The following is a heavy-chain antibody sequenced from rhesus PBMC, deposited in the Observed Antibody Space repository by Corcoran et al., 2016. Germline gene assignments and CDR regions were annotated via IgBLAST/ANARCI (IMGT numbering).Heavy chain of an antibody. V-gene: IGHV4-127*01. CDR1: GYSISSGYD. CDR3: ARVRPWYFDL. J-gene: IGHJ2*01. Sequence: QVQLQESGPGLVKPSETLSLTCAVSGYSISSGYDWSWIRQPPGKGREGIGHIGGRSGSTNNNPSLKSRVTISKDTSKNQFSLKLSSVTAADTAVYYCARVRPWYFDLWGPGTPITISS. CDR2: IGGRSGST.